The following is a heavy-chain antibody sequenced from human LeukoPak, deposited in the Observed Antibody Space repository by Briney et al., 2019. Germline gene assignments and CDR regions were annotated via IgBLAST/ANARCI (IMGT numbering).Heavy chain of an antibody. CDR1: GFTFSSYA. D-gene: IGHD5-18*01. Sequence: GGSLRLSCAASGFTFSSYAMHWVRQAPGKGLEWVAVISYDGSNKYYADSVKGRFTISRDNSKNTLYLQMNSLRAEDTAVYYCASEYTAMAFDYWGQGTLVTVSS. CDR2: ISYDGSNK. J-gene: IGHJ4*02. CDR3: ASEYTAMAFDY. V-gene: IGHV3-30-3*01.